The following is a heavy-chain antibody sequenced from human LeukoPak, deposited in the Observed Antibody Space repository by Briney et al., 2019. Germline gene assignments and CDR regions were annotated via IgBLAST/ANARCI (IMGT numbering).Heavy chain of an antibody. J-gene: IGHJ6*03. D-gene: IGHD2-2*01. CDR2: IYYSGST. Sequence: PSQTLSLTCTVSGGPISRGGYYWSWIPQHPGKGLEWNGYIYYSGSTYYNPSLKSRVTISVDTCKNQFSVKLSSVTAADTAVYYCASALRDCSSTSCTYYYYYMDVWGKGTTVTVSS. V-gene: IGHV4-31*03. CDR1: GGPISRGGYY. CDR3: ASALRDCSSTSCTYYYYYMDV.